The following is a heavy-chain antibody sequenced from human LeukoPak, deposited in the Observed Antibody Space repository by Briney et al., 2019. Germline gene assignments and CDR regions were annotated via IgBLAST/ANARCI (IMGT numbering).Heavy chain of an antibody. CDR3: ETDGGLCFGPVQTDAFDI. Sequence: LGGSVSLSCAASGVTDRIIYMLGVPPAPGKGLVGGSDIYSGGSTYYKDSVNGRCTISIDNSKNTLYLQMNSRRAEDTAVYYCETDGGLCFGPVQTDAFDIWGQGTMVTVSS. J-gene: IGHJ3*02. CDR1: GVTDRIIY. D-gene: IGHD3-10*01. V-gene: IGHV3-66*01. CDR2: IYSGGST.